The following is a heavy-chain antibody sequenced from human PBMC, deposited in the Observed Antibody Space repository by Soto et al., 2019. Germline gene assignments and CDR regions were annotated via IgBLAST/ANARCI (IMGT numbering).Heavy chain of an antibody. Sequence: LRLSCAASGFTVSSNYMSWVRQAPGKGLEWVSVIYSGGSTYYADSVKGRFTISRDNSKNTLYLQMNSLRAEDTAVYYCAREVGATTFWSDYWGQGTLVTVS. CDR1: GFTVSSNY. D-gene: IGHD1-26*01. V-gene: IGHV3-53*01. CDR2: IYSGGST. J-gene: IGHJ4*02. CDR3: AREVGATTFWSDY.